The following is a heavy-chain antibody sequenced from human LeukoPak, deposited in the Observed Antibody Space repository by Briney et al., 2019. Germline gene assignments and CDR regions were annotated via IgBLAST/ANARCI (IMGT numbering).Heavy chain of an antibody. Sequence: ASVKVSCKASGGTFSSYAISWGRQAPGQGLEWMGWISAYNGNTNYAQKLQGRVTMTTDTSTSTAYMELRSLRSDDTAVYYCARDRSSGSYYGSHWGQGTLVTVSS. CDR3: ARDRSSGSYYGSH. CDR1: GGTFSSYA. V-gene: IGHV1-18*01. D-gene: IGHD1-26*01. CDR2: ISAYNGNT. J-gene: IGHJ4*02.